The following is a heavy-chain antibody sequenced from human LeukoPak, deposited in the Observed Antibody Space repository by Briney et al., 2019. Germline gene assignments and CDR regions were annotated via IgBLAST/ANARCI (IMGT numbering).Heavy chain of an antibody. CDR1: GFTFSSYA. D-gene: IGHD4-17*01. V-gene: IGHV3-23*01. J-gene: IGHJ2*01. Sequence: GGSLRLSCAASGFTFSSYAMSWVRQAPGKGLEWVSAISGSGGSTYYADSVKGRFTISRDNSKDTLYLQMNSLRAEDTAVYYCARRTVTRDWYFDLWGRGTLVTVSS. CDR2: ISGSGGST. CDR3: ARRTVTRDWYFDL.